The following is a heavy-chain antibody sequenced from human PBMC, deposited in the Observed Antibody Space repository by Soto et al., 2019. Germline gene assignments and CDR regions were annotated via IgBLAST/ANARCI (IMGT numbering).Heavy chain of an antibody. D-gene: IGHD4-4*01. J-gene: IGHJ4*02. V-gene: IGHV4-30-4*01. Sequence: SETLSLTCTVSGGSISSGDYYWSWIRQPPGKGLEWIGYIYYSGSTYYNPSLKSRVTISVDTSKNQFSLKLSSVTAADTAVYYCARVTPVQLSTTGGRKDYWGQGTLVTVSS. CDR3: ARVTPVQLSTTGGRKDY. CDR2: IYYSGST. CDR1: GGSISSGDYY.